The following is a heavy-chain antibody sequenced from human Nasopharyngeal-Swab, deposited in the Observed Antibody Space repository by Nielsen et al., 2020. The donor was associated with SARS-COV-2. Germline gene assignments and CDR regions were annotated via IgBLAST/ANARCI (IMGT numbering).Heavy chain of an antibody. Sequence: GGSLRLSCAAPGFTFSSYAMSWVRQAPGKGLEWVSSISGSGGSTYYADSVKGRFTISRDNSKNTLYLQMNSLRAEDTAVYYCAKNCSGGSCLTPWGQGTLVTVSS. D-gene: IGHD2-15*01. CDR2: ISGSGGST. J-gene: IGHJ5*02. V-gene: IGHV3-23*01. CDR1: GFTFSSYA. CDR3: AKNCSGGSCLTP.